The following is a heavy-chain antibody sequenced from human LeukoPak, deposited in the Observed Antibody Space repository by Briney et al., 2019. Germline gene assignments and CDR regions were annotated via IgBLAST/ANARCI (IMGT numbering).Heavy chain of an antibody. CDR1: GGSISSYY. CDR3: ARRTYFYDSSGYYFDY. CDR2: IYYSGST. J-gene: IGHJ4*02. Sequence: SETLSLTCTVSGGSISSYYWSWIRQPPGKGLEFIGYIYYSGSTNYNPSLKRRVTISVDTSKNQFSLKLSSVTAADTAVYYCARRTYFYDSSGYYFDYWGQGTLVTVSS. V-gene: IGHV4-59*01. D-gene: IGHD3-22*01.